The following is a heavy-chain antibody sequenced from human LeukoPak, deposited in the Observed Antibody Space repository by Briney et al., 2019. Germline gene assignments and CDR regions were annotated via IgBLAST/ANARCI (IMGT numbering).Heavy chain of an antibody. CDR1: GGSFSGYY. Sequence: SETLSLTCALYGGSFSGYYWSWIRQPPGKGLEWIGEINHSGSTNYNPSLKSRVTIPVDTSKNQFSLKLSSVTAADTAVYYCARGQGVYYGSGSYYRNINWFDPWGQGTLVTVSS. CDR2: INHSGST. J-gene: IGHJ5*02. CDR3: ARGQGVYYGSGSYYRNINWFDP. D-gene: IGHD3-10*01. V-gene: IGHV4-34*01.